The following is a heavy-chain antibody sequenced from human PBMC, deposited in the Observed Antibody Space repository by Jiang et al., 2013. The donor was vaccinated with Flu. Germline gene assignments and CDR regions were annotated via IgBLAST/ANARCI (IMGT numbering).Heavy chain of an antibody. J-gene: IGHJ3*02. CDR3: ARARDNYDILTGYYRDAFDI. Sequence: PGLVKPSETLSLTCTVSGGSISSYYWSWIRQPPGKGLEWIGYIYYSGSTNYNPSLKSRVTISVDTSKNQFSLKLSSVTAADTAVYYCARARDNYDILTGYYRDAFDIWGQGTMVTVSS. CDR2: IYYSGST. D-gene: IGHD3-9*01. CDR1: GGSISSYY. V-gene: IGHV4-59*01.